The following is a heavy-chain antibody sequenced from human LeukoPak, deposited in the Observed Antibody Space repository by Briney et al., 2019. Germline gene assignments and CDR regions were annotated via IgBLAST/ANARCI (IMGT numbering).Heavy chain of an antibody. V-gene: IGHV3-9*01. CDR3: AIDITPYSSSWYYFDY. Sequence: SGGSLRLSCAASGFTFDDYAMHWARHAPGKGLEWVSGISWNSGSIGYADSVKGRFTISRDNAKSSLYLQMNSLRAEDTALYYCAIDITPYSSSWYYFDYWGQGTLVTVSS. CDR2: ISWNSGSI. J-gene: IGHJ4*02. CDR1: GFTFDDYA. D-gene: IGHD6-13*01.